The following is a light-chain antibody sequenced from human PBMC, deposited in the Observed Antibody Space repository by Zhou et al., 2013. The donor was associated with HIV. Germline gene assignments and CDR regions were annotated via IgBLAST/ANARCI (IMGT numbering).Light chain of an antibody. CDR2: AAS. CDR3: QQRYSLPLT. CDR1: QGISNS. J-gene: IGKJ2*01. V-gene: IGKV1-NL1*01. Sequence: DIQMAQSPSSLSASVGDRVTITCRASQGISNSLAWYQQKPGKAPKLLLYAASTLESGVPSRFSGSGSGTDYTLTISSLQPEDFATYYCQQRYSLPLTFGLRDQAGDQT.